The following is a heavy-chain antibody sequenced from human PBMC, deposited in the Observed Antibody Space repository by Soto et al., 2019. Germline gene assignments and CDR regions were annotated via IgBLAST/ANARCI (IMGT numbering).Heavy chain of an antibody. V-gene: IGHV3-30-3*01. D-gene: IGHD3-3*01. Sequence: QVQLVESGGGVVQPGRSLRLSCAASGFTFSSYAMHWVSQAPGKGLEWVAVISYDGSNKHYADSVKGRFTISRDNSKNTLYLQMNSLRAEDTAVYYCAREGYYDFWSGYWIGGMDVWGQGTTVTVSS. CDR3: AREGYYDFWSGYWIGGMDV. CDR2: ISYDGSNK. CDR1: GFTFSSYA. J-gene: IGHJ6*02.